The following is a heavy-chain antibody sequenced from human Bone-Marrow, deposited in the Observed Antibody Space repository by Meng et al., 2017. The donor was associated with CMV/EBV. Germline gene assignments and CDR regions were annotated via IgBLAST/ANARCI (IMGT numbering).Heavy chain of an antibody. D-gene: IGHD2/OR15-2a*01. CDR3: ARDPGNIRSIEY. CDR1: GYTFTGYY. Sequence: ASVKVSCKASGYTFTGYYMHWVRQAPGQGLEWMGWINPNSGGTNYAQKFQDRVTMTRDTSIGTAYMELSRLRSDDTAVYYCARDPGNIRSIEYWGQGTLVTVSS. CDR2: INPNSGGT. J-gene: IGHJ4*02. V-gene: IGHV1-2*02.